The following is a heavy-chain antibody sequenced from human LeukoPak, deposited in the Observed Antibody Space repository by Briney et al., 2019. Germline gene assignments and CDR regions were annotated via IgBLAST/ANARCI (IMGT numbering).Heavy chain of an antibody. CDR1: GGSISSSSYY. CDR2: IYYSGST. D-gene: IGHD3-3*01. CDR3: ARRDVGRFSPNYFDY. V-gene: IGHV4-39*01. Sequence: SETLSLTCTVSGGSISSSSYYWGWIRQPPGKGLEWIGSIYYSGSTFYNPSLKSRVTISVDTSKNQFSLKLSSVTAADTAVYYCARRDVGRFSPNYFDYWGQGTLVTVSS. J-gene: IGHJ4*02.